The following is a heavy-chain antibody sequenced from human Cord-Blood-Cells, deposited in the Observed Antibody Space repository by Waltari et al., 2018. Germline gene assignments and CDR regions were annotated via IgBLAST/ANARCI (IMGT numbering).Heavy chain of an antibody. V-gene: IGHV4-34*01. CDR2: INHSGST. CDR3: ARGWSPPRITIFGVVIDY. D-gene: IGHD3-3*01. CDR1: GGSFRGYY. Sequence: QVQLQQWGAGLLKPSETLSLTCAVYGGSFRGYYGSWIRQPPGKGLEWIGEINHSGSTNYNPSLKSRVTISVDTSKNQFSLKLSSVTAADTAVYYCARGWSPPRITIFGVVIDYWGQGTLVTVSS. J-gene: IGHJ4*02.